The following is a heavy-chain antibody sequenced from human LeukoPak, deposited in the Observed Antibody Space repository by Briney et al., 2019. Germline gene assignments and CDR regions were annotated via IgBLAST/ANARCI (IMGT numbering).Heavy chain of an antibody. J-gene: IGHJ5*02. CDR1: GGSISNYY. D-gene: IGHD3-9*01. Sequence: SETLSLTCTVSGGSISNYYWSWIRQPPGKGLEWIGFIYYSGSTNYNPSLKSRVTISVDTSKNQFSLKLSSVTAADTAVYFCARGKGFTMFWGFDPWGQGTLVTVSS. V-gene: IGHV4-59*01. CDR2: IYYSGST. CDR3: ARGKGFTMFWGFDP.